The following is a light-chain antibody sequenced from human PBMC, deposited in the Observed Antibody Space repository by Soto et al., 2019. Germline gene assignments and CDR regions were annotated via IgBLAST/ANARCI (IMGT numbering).Light chain of an antibody. J-gene: IGLJ2*01. Sequence: QLVLTQSPSASASXGXSVKLXXXXXXXXXSYAIAWHQQRPEKGPRYLMKVDSDGSHNKGDGIPDRFSGSSSGTERYLTISSLQSEDEADYYCQTWGSVIQVFGGGTKLTVL. V-gene: IGLV4-69*01. CDR1: XXXXSYA. CDR3: QTWGSVIQV. CDR2: VDSDGSH.